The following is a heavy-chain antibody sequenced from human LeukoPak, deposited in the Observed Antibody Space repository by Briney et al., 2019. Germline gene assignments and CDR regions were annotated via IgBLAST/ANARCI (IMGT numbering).Heavy chain of an antibody. CDR1: GFTFSSYG. Sequence: GRSLRLSCVTSGFTFSSYGMHWVRQAPGKGLEWMAVISYDGSNKYYGDSVKGRFTISRDTSKNTLYLQMNSLRTEDTAVYYCARGTGYTYGFTGRERTKSRLDYWGQGTLVTVSS. V-gene: IGHV3-30*03. CDR2: ISYDGSNK. D-gene: IGHD5-18*01. J-gene: IGHJ4*02. CDR3: ARGTGYTYGFTGRERTKSRLDY.